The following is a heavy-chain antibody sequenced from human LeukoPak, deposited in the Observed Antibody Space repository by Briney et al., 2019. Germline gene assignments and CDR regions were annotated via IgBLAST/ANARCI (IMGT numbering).Heavy chain of an antibody. V-gene: IGHV3-30*04. CDR2: ISYDGSNK. CDR1: GFSFSAYA. D-gene: IGHD3-10*02. J-gene: IGHJ6*04. CDR3: AELGITMIGGV. Sequence: GRSLRLSCAASGFSFSAYAMHWVRQAPGKGLEWVSFISYDGSNKYYADSVEGRFTISRDNSKNTLNLQMNSLRAEDTAVYYCAELGITMIGGVWGKGTTVTISS.